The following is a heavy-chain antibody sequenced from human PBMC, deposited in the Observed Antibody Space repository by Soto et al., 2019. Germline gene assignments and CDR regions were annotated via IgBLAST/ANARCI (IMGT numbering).Heavy chain of an antibody. CDR2: IYYSGST. Sequence: SETLSLTCSVSGGSISSSSYFWGWIRQPPGKGLEWIGSIYYSGSTYYNPSLKSRVTVSVDTSKNQFSLKLSSVTTADTAVYYCARHPSDFWFDPWGQGTLVTVSS. CDR3: ARHPSDFWFDP. V-gene: IGHV4-39*01. CDR1: GGSISSSSYF. D-gene: IGHD2-21*02. J-gene: IGHJ5*02.